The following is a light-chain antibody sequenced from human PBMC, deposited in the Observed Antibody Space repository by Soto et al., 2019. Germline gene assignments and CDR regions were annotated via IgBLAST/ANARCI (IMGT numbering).Light chain of an antibody. CDR2: ASS. J-gene: IGKJ4*01. V-gene: IGKV1D-16*01. Sequence: DIQMTQSPSSQSASVGDRVTITCRASQNSSNRLVWYQQRPEKAPKSLIFASSSLESGVPSRFSGSGSGTDFTLTIISLQPEDFATYYCQQYVTLPVTFGGGTKVEI. CDR3: QQYVTLPVT. CDR1: QNSSNR.